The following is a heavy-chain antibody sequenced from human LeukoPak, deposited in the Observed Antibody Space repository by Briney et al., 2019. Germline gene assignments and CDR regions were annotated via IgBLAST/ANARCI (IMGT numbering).Heavy chain of an antibody. Sequence: ASVKVSCKASGYSPTNYGISWVRQAPGQGLEWMGWIHIYRGNTNYAQKFQGRVTMTTDTSTSTVYMEVRGLRSDDTAMYYCARDVGITVADSFDPWGQGTLVTVSS. CDR2: IHIYRGNT. V-gene: IGHV1-18*01. CDR3: ARDVGITVADSFDP. CDR1: GYSPTNYG. D-gene: IGHD6-13*01. J-gene: IGHJ5*02.